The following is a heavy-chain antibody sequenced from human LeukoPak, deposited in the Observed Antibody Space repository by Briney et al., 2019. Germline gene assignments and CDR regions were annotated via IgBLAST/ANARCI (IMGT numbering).Heavy chain of an antibody. V-gene: IGHV3-21*01. Sequence: TGGSLRLSCAASGFTFDDYAMNWVRQAPGKGLEWVSSISSSSSYIYYADSVKGRFTISRDNAKNSLYLQMNSLRAEDTAVYYCASDNEIIGYHAYWGQGTLVTVSS. CDR1: GFTFDDYA. D-gene: IGHD2-2*01. J-gene: IGHJ4*02. CDR2: ISSSSSYI. CDR3: ASDNEIIGYHAY.